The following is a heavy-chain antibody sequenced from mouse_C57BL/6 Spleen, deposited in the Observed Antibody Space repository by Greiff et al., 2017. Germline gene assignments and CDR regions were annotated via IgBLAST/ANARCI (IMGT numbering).Heavy chain of an antibody. CDR1: GYAFSSSW. Sequence: VQLQQSGPELVKPGASVKISCKASGYAFSSSWMNWVKQRPGKGLERIGRMYPGDGDTNYNGKFKGKATLTADKSSSTAYMQLSSLTSEDSAVYFCARGGLSLDYWGQGTTLTVSS. CDR2: MYPGDGDT. CDR3: ARGGLSLDY. D-gene: IGHD3-1*01. V-gene: IGHV1-82*01. J-gene: IGHJ2*01.